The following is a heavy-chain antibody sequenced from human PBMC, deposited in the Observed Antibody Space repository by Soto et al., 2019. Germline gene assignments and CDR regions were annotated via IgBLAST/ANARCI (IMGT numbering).Heavy chain of an antibody. V-gene: IGHV1-18*01. D-gene: IGHD6-6*01. CDR1: GYTFTTYA. Sequence: QVQLVQSGAEVKKPGASVKVSCKASGYTFTTYAISWVRQAPGQGLEWMGRISTYNGNTKYAQKLQGRVTMTTDTSTSTAYMELRNLRSDDTAVYYCARDPQYSTSSQVFDSWGQGTLVTVSS. J-gene: IGHJ4*02. CDR3: ARDPQYSTSSQVFDS. CDR2: ISTYNGNT.